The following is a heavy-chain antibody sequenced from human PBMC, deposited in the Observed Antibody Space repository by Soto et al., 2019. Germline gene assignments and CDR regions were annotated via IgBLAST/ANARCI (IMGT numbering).Heavy chain of an antibody. J-gene: IGHJ6*02. D-gene: IGHD2-15*01. Sequence: ASVKVSCKASGYAFTSYGISWVRQAPGQGLEWMGWISAYNGNTNYAQKLQGRVTMTTDTSTSTAYMELRSLRSDDTAVYYCARDEWTSVVVVAATKYYYGMDVWGRGTTVTVSS. CDR1: GYAFTSYG. V-gene: IGHV1-18*01. CDR2: ISAYNGNT. CDR3: ARDEWTSVVVVAATKYYYGMDV.